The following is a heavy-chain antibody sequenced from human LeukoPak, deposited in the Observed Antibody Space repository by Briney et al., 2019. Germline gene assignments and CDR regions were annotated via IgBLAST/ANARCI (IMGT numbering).Heavy chain of an antibody. Sequence: PGGSLRLSCAASGFTFSSYGMHWVRQAPGKGLEWVAFIRYDGSNKYCADSVKGRFTISRDNSKNTLYLQMNSLGAEDTAVYYCAKALHGSGLNLFDYWGQGTLVTVSS. D-gene: IGHD3-10*01. CDR2: IRYDGSNK. V-gene: IGHV3-30*02. CDR1: GFTFSSYG. CDR3: AKALHGSGLNLFDY. J-gene: IGHJ4*02.